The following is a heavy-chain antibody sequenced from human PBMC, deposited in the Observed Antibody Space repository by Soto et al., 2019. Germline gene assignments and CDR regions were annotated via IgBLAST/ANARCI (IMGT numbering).Heavy chain of an antibody. CDR3: ARGWCSSSTSCDYYYYYYMDV. CDR1: GFTLSSYA. Sequence: SLRLSCAASGFTLSSYAMSLVRQAPGKGLEWVSAISGSGGSTYYADSVKGRFTISRDNSKNTLYLQMNSLRAEDTAVYYCARGWCSSSTSCDYYYYYYMDVWGKGTTVTVSS. CDR2: ISGSGGST. V-gene: IGHV3-23*01. J-gene: IGHJ6*03. D-gene: IGHD2-2*01.